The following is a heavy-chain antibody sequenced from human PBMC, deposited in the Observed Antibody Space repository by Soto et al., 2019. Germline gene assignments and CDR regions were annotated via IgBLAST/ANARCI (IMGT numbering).Heavy chain of an antibody. CDR2: ISYDGSKK. V-gene: IGHV3-30*18. D-gene: IGHD6-19*01. CDR3: VKDGSSGWPYYYGMDV. Sequence: GGSLRLSCAASGYTFSSYGMHWVRHAPGKGLEWVSVISYDGSKKYYADSVKGRFTISRDNSKNTLYLQMSSLRAEDTAVYYCVKDGSSGWPYYYGMDVWGQGTTVTVSS. J-gene: IGHJ6*02. CDR1: GYTFSSYG.